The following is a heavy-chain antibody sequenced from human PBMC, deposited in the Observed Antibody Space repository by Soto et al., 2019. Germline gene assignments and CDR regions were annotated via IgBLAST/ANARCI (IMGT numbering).Heavy chain of an antibody. CDR2: SGTAGDT. V-gene: IGHV3-13*01. Sequence: EVQLVESGGGLVQPGGSLRLSCAASGFTFSSYDMHWVRQATGKGLEWVSASGTAGDTYYPGSVKGRFTISRENAKNSLYLQMNSLRAGDTAVYYCARRGYSYGDAFDIWGQGTLVTVSS. CDR1: GFTFSSYD. CDR3: ARRGYSYGDAFDI. D-gene: IGHD5-18*01. J-gene: IGHJ3*02.